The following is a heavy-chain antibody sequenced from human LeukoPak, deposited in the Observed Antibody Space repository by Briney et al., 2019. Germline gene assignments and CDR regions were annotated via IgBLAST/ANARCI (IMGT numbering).Heavy chain of an antibody. CDR1: GFTFSSYA. Sequence: GGSLRLSCAASGFTFSSYAMSWVRQAPGKGLEWVSGISWNSGSIGYADSVKGRFTISRDNAKNSLYLQMNSLRAEDTALYYCAKDMGPYYDDAFDIWGQGTMVTVSS. J-gene: IGHJ3*02. D-gene: IGHD2/OR15-2a*01. CDR2: ISWNSGSI. CDR3: AKDMGPYYDDAFDI. V-gene: IGHV3-9*01.